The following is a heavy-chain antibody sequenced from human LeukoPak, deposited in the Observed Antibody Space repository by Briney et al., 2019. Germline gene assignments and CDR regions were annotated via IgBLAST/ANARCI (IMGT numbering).Heavy chain of an antibody. CDR3: ARALRGYCSGGSCYSYYGMDV. Sequence: SETLSLTCAVYGGSFSGYYWSWIRQPPGKGLEWIGEINHSGSTNYNPSLKSRVTISVDTSKNQFSLKLSSVTAADTAVYYCARALRGYCSGGSCYSYYGMDVWGQGTTVTVSS. J-gene: IGHJ6*02. CDR2: INHSGST. D-gene: IGHD2-15*01. CDR1: GGSFSGYY. V-gene: IGHV4-34*01.